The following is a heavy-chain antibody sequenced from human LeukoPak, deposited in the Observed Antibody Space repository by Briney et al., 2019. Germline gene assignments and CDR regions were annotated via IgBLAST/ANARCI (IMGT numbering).Heavy chain of an antibody. CDR3: ARESEQQLADLDY. CDR2: INSDGSST. Sequence: GGSLRLSCAASGFTFSSYWMHWVRQAPGKGLVWVSRINSDGSSTSYADSVKGRFTISRDNAKNSLYLQMNSLRAEDTAVYYCARESEQQLADLDYWGQGTLVTVSS. J-gene: IGHJ4*02. V-gene: IGHV3-74*01. D-gene: IGHD6-13*01. CDR1: GFTFSSYW.